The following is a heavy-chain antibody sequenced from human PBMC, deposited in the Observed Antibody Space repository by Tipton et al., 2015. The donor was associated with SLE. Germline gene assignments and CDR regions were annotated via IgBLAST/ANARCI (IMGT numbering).Heavy chain of an antibody. V-gene: IGHV4-59*01. CDR2: IHYSGST. Sequence: TLSLTCSVSVGSISSYYWSWIRQAPGKGLEWIGYIHYSGSTNYNPSLKSRVTISVDTSKNQFSLKLSSVTAADTAVYYCARGISYCNTTSCYNYLDVWGNGITVTVPS. CDR3: ARGISYCNTTSCYNYLDV. CDR1: VGSISSYY. D-gene: IGHD2-2*02. J-gene: IGHJ6*03.